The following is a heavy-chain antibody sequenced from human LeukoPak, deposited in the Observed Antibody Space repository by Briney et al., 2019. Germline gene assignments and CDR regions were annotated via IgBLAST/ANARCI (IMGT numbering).Heavy chain of an antibody. J-gene: IGHJ3*02. Sequence: PSETLSLTCTVSGGSISSSSYYWGWIRQPAGKGLEWIGRIYTSGSTNYNPSLKSRVTMSVDTSKNQFSLKLSSVTAADTAVYYCARLPRAQMEGPGNAFDIWGQGTMVTVSS. CDR3: ARLPRAQMEGPGNAFDI. CDR1: GGSISSSSYY. V-gene: IGHV4-61*02. D-gene: IGHD1-1*01. CDR2: IYTSGST.